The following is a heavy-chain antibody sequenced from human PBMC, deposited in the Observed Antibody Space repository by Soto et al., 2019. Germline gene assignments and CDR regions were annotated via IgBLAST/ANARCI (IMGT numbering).Heavy chain of an antibody. CDR1: GYSISSGYY. J-gene: IGHJ6*02. CDR3: ARAGWVDTAMSSEYYYYRMDV. D-gene: IGHD5-18*01. Sequence: SETLSLTCAVSGYSISSGYYWGWIRQPPGKGLEWIGSIYHSGSTYYNPSLKSRVTISVDTSKNQFSLKLSSVTAADTAVYYCARAGWVDTAMSSEYYYYRMDVWGQGTTVTVSS. CDR2: IYHSGST. V-gene: IGHV4-38-2*01.